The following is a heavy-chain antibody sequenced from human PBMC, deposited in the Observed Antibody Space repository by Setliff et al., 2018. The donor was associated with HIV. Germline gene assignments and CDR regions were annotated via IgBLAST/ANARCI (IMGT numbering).Heavy chain of an antibody. V-gene: IGHV4-38-2*02. CDR1: SYSVTSGYY. CDR2: MYPSGSS. J-gene: IGHJ6*02. D-gene: IGHD2-15*01. Sequence: SETLSLTCTVSSYSVTSGYYWAWIRQPPGKGLEWIGNMYPSGSSYFNPTLQSRVTISVDTSKNQFSLKLSSVTAADTAVYYCARGRVAVVKGYYYYYYGMDVWGQGTTVTVSS. CDR3: ARGRVAVVKGYYYYYYGMDV.